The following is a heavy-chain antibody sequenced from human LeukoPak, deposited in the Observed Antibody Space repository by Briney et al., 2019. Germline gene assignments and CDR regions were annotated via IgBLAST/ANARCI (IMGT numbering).Heavy chain of an antibody. J-gene: IGHJ4*02. Sequence: GGSLRLSRAASGFTLSSYAMSWVRQAPGEGLEWVSAISGSGSSTYYADSVKGRFTISRDNSKNTLYLQMNSLRAEDTAVYYCAKDRIAVAGTYFDYWGQGTLVTVSS. CDR1: GFTLSSYA. CDR3: AKDRIAVAGTYFDY. V-gene: IGHV3-23*01. CDR2: ISGSGSST. D-gene: IGHD6-19*01.